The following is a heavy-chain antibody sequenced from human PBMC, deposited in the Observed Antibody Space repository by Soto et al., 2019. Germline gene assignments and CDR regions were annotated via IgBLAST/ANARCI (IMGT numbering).Heavy chain of an antibody. Sequence: GGSLRLSCAASGFTFSSYAMSWVRQAPGKGLEWVSAISGSGGSTYYADSVKGRFTISRDNSKNTLYLQMNSLRAEDTAVYYCASRGVSYRYTDSDYWGQGTLVTVSS. J-gene: IGHJ4*02. D-gene: IGHD3-16*02. CDR3: ASRGVSYRYTDSDY. CDR2: ISGSGGST. CDR1: GFTFSSYA. V-gene: IGHV3-23*01.